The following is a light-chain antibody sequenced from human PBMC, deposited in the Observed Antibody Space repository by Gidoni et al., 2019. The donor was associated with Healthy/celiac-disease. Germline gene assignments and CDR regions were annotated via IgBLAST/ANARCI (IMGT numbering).Light chain of an antibody. Sequence: DRVMTPSPDSLAVSLGERATINSKSSQSVLYSSNNNNYLAWYQQKPGQPPKLLIYWESTRESGVPARFCGSGSGTDFTLTISSLQAEDVAVYYCQQYYSTPPRITFXPXTKVDIK. J-gene: IGKJ3*01. CDR2: WES. CDR3: QQYYSTPPRIT. V-gene: IGKV4-1*01. CDR1: QSVLYSSNNNNY.